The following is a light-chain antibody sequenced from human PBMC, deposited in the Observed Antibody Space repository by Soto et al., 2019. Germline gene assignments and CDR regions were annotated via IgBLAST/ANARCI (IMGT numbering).Light chain of an antibody. CDR2: GAS. J-gene: IGKJ4*01. V-gene: IGKV3-20*01. Sequence: EIVLMQSPGTLSLSPGERATLSCRASQSVSSSYLAWYQQKPGQAPRLLIYGASSRATGIPDRFSGSGSGTDFTLTISRLEPEDFVVYYCQQYGSSPPITFGGGTKVEIK. CDR1: QSVSSSY. CDR3: QQYGSSPPIT.